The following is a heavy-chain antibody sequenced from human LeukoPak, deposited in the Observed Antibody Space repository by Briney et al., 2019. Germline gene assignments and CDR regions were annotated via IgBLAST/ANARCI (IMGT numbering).Heavy chain of an antibody. Sequence: GGSLRLSCAASGFTFSSYSMTWVRQAPGKGLEWVSYISSSSSTIYYADSVKGRFTISRDNAKNSLYLQMNSLRAEDTALYYCAKSLGRSSTSWTPFDYWGQGTLVTVSS. V-gene: IGHV3-48*04. D-gene: IGHD2-2*01. CDR1: GFTFSSYS. CDR2: ISSSSSTI. CDR3: AKSLGRSSTSWTPFDY. J-gene: IGHJ4*02.